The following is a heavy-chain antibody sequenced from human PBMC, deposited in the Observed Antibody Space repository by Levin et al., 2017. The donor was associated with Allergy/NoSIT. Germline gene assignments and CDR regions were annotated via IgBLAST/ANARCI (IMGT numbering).Heavy chain of an antibody. V-gene: IGHV3-30*18. CDR3: AKDFKGYGFWSGYYTEDY. CDR1: GLTISNYG. D-gene: IGHD3-3*01. Sequence: GGSLRLSCEVSGLTISNYGMHWVRQTPGKGLEWVALISHDGSTKYYVDSVRGRFFISRDNSKNTVYLHMNSLRAEDTAVYYCAKDFKGYGFWSGYYTEDYWGQGTLVIVSS. CDR2: ISHDGSTK. J-gene: IGHJ4*02.